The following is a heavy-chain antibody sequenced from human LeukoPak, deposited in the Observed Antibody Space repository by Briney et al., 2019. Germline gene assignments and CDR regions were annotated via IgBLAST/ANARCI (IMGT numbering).Heavy chain of an antibody. V-gene: IGHV1-3*01. Sequence: KFQGRVTITRDTSASTAYMELSSLRSEDTAVYYCAGGTSSWYPFDAFDIWGQGTMVPVSS. D-gene: IGHD6-13*01. CDR3: AGGTSSWYPFDAFDI. J-gene: IGHJ3*02.